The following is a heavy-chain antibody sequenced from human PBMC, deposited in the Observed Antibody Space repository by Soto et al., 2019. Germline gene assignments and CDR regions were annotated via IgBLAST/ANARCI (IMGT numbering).Heavy chain of an antibody. CDR3: ARVYRITMVRGELSEY. CDR2: ISAYNGNT. Sequence: QVQLVQSGAEVKKPGASVKVSCKASGYTFTSYGISWVRQAPGHGLEWMGWISAYNGNTNYAQKLQGRGTMTTDTSTSTAYMVLSSLRSADTAVYYCARVYRITMVRGELSEYWGQGTLVTVSS. J-gene: IGHJ4*02. V-gene: IGHV1-18*01. CDR1: GYTFTSYG. D-gene: IGHD3-10*01.